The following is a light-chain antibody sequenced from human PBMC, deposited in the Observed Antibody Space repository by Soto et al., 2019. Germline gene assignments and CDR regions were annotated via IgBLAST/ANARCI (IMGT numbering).Light chain of an antibody. CDR2: SNN. CDR3: AAWDASLNGYV. Sequence: QSMLTQPATLSGSPGQSITISCTGTSSDVGGYNYVSWYQQHPGKAPKLLIYSNNQRPSGVPDRFSGSKSGTSASLAISGLQSEDEADYYCAAWDASLNGYVFGTGTKVTGL. J-gene: IGLJ1*01. V-gene: IGLV1-44*01. CDR1: SSDVGGYNY.